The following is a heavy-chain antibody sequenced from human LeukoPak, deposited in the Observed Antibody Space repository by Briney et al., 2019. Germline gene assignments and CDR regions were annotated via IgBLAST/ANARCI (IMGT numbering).Heavy chain of an antibody. V-gene: IGHV3-7*01. CDR3: TTGTDGSY. CDR1: GFTFSSYS. J-gene: IGHJ4*02. Sequence: GGSLRLSCAASGFTFSSYSMNWVRQAPGKGLEWVANIKQDGSEKFYVASVKGRFTISRDNAKNSLYLQMNSLRAEDTAVYYCTTGTDGSYWGQGTLVTVSS. CDR2: IKQDGSEK.